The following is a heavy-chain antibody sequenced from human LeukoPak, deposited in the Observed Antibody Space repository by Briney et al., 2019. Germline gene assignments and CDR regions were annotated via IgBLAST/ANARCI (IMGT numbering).Heavy chain of an antibody. CDR3: ARHGEYYDILTQGAFDI. V-gene: IGHV4-59*08. D-gene: IGHD3-9*01. CDR2: IYYSGST. J-gene: IGHJ3*02. Sequence: PSETLSLTCTVSGGSISSYYWSWIRQPPGKGLEWIGYIYYSGSTNYNPSLKSRVTISVDTSKNQFSLKLSSVTAADTAVYYCARHGEYYDILTQGAFDIWGQGTMVTVSS. CDR1: GGSISSYY.